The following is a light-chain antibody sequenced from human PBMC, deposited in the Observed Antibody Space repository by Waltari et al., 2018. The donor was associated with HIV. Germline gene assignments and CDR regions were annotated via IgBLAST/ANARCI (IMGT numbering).Light chain of an antibody. CDR2: DAS. J-gene: IGKJ2*01. V-gene: IGKV1-33*01. Sequence: DIQMTQSPSSLSASVRDRVTVTCQASQDISNHLNWYQQKPGKAPQLLIFDASNLETGVPSRFSGSGSGRDFTFTISSLQPEDIATYYCQQYDSLPYTFGQGTKLEIK. CDR1: QDISNH. CDR3: QQYDSLPYT.